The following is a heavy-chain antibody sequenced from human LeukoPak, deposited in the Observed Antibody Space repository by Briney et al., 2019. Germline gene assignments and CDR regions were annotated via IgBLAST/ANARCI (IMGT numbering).Heavy chain of an antibody. CDR1: GFAFSNYA. J-gene: IGHJ4*02. Sequence: PGGSLRLSCTTSGFAFSNYALNWVRQAPGKGPEWVSWISGFNTYYADSVKGRFTIFRDNSKNVLYLQMDRLRAEDTAVYSCAKDVCTSPRCLLYFDSWGQGTLVTVSS. D-gene: IGHD2-8*01. CDR3: AKDVCTSPRCLLYFDS. CDR2: ISGFNT. V-gene: IGHV3-23*01.